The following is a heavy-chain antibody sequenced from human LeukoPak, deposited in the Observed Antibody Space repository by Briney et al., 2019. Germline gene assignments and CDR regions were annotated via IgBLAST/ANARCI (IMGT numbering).Heavy chain of an antibody. J-gene: IGHJ3*02. CDR2: ISSSGSYI. V-gene: IGHV3-21*01. Sequence: KSGGSLRLSCAASAFTFSSYSMNWVRQAPGKGLEWVSSISSSGSYIYYADSVKGRFTISRDNAKNSLYLQMNSLRAEDTAVYYCARVLKGAYGSGSYSVGAFDIWGQGTMVTVSS. CDR1: AFTFSSYS. CDR3: ARVLKGAYGSGSYSVGAFDI. D-gene: IGHD3-10*01.